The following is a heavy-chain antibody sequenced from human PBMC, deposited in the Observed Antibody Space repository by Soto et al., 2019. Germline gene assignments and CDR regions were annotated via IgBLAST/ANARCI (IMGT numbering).Heavy chain of an antibody. J-gene: IGHJ5*02. D-gene: IGHD3-9*01. CDR1: GFSLSTSGVG. Sequence: SGPTLVNPTQTLTLTCTFSGFSLSTSGVGVGWIRQPPGKALEWLALIYWDDDKRYSPSLKSRLTITKDTSKNQVVLTMTNMDPVDTATYYCAHSPGVRYFDRVKGFDPWGQGTLVTVSS. V-gene: IGHV2-5*02. CDR2: IYWDDDK. CDR3: AHSPGVRYFDRVKGFDP.